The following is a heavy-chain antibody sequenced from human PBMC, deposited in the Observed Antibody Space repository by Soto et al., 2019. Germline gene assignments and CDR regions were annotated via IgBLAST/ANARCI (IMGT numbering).Heavy chain of an antibody. CDR3: ARVFSSGSGWMYYFDF. D-gene: IGHD6-25*01. Sequence: QVELQESGPRLVKSSGTLSLTCEVSSGSISTGNWWSWVRQPPGKGLEWIGEIYYTGATNYNPSLKSRVTMTMDKSKGQFSLILTSGTAAETAVYYCARVFSSGSGWMYYFDFWGQGILVSVSS. CDR2: IYYTGAT. CDR1: SGSISTGNW. V-gene: IGHV4-4*02. J-gene: IGHJ4*02.